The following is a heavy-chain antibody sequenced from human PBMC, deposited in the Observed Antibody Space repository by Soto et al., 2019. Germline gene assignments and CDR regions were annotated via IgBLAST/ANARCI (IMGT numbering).Heavy chain of an antibody. CDR1: GYTFTGYY. D-gene: IGHD4-17*01. CDR3: ARAHDYGDSDYYYYGMDV. J-gene: IGHJ6*02. Sequence: ASVKVSCKAAGYTFTGYYMHWVRQAPGQGLEWMGWINPNSGGTNYAQKFQGWVTMTRDTSISTAYMELSRLRSDDTAVYYCARAHDYGDSDYYYYGMDVWGQGTTVTVSS. V-gene: IGHV1-2*04. CDR2: INPNSGGT.